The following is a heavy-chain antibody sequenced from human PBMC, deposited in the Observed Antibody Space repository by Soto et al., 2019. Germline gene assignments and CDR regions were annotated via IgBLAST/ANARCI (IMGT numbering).Heavy chain of an antibody. CDR3: ARGRTIFGVVIVDFDY. Sequence: ASVKVSCKASGYTFTSYYMHWVRQAPGQGLEWMGIINPSGGSTSYAQKFQGRVTMTRDTSTSTVYMELSSLRSEDTAVYYCARGRTIFGVVIVDFDYWGRGTLVTVSS. D-gene: IGHD3-3*01. J-gene: IGHJ4*02. CDR1: GYTFTSYY. V-gene: IGHV1-46*01. CDR2: INPSGGST.